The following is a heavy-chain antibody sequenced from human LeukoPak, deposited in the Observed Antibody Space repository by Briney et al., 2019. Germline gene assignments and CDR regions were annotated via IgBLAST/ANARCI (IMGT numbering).Heavy chain of an antibody. CDR1: GVSISSGGYY. V-gene: IGHV4-39*07. D-gene: IGHD1-26*01. Sequence: SETLSLTCTVSGVSISSGGYYWSWIRQHPGKGLEWIGEIYHSGSTNYNPSLKSRVTISVDKSKNQFSLKLSSVTAADTAVYYCARVSSGATTVDYWGQGTLVTVSS. CDR2: IYHSGST. J-gene: IGHJ4*02. CDR3: ARVSSGATTVDY.